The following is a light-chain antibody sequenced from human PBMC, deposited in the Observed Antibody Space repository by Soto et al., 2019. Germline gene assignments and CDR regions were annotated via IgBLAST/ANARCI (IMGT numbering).Light chain of an antibody. Sequence: ETVLTQSPATLSLSPGERATLSCRASQTVSNRYVAWYQHKPGQAPRVLIHAASSRITGIPDRFSGSGSGTEFALMISRLEPEDFGVYYCQQYGNGPWAFGQGTKVEI. CDR2: AAS. V-gene: IGKV3-20*01. CDR3: QQYGNGPWA. J-gene: IGKJ1*01. CDR1: QTVSNRY.